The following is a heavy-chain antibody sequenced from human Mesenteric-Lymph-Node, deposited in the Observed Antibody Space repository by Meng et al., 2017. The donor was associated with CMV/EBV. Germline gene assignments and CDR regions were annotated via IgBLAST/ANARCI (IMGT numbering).Heavy chain of an antibody. J-gene: IGHJ4*02. Sequence: TCAVYGGSFSGYYWSWIRQPPGKGLEWIGEINHSGSTNYNPCLKSRVTISVDTSKNQFSLKLSSVTAADTAVYYCARGKGWFGEIDYWGQGTLVTVSS. CDR2: INHSGST. V-gene: IGHV4-34*01. CDR1: GGSFSGYY. CDR3: ARGKGWFGEIDY. D-gene: IGHD3-10*01.